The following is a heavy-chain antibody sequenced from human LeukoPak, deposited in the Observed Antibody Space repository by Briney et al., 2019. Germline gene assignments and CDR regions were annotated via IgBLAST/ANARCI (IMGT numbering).Heavy chain of an antibody. V-gene: IGHV3-33*06. Sequence: HPGGSLRLSCAASGFTFSSYGMHWVRQAPGKGLEWVAVVWYDGSNKYYADSVKGRSTISRDNSKNTMYLQMNSLRAEDTAVYYCAKLFTAWGQGTLVTVSS. CDR2: VWYDGSNK. J-gene: IGHJ5*02. CDR1: GFTFSSYG. CDR3: AKLFTA.